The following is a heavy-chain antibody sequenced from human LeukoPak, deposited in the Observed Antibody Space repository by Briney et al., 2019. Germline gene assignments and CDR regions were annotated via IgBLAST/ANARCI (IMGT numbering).Heavy chain of an antibody. V-gene: IGHV1-18*01. CDR2: ISAYNGNT. CDR3: ARTGALAKYCSGGSCYSHYYYYMDV. CDR1: GYTFNSYG. J-gene: IGHJ6*03. D-gene: IGHD2-15*01. Sequence: ASVKVSCKASGYTFNSYGISWVRQAPRQGLEWMGWISAYNGNTNYAQKLQGRVTMTTDTSTSTAYMELRSLRSDDTAVYYCARTGALAKYCSGGSCYSHYYYYMDVWGKGTTVTVSS.